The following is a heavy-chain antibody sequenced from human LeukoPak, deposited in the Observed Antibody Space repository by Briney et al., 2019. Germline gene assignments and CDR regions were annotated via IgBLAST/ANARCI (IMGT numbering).Heavy chain of an antibody. CDR3: AKDSDWSCDY. CDR2: IKIDRNYK. J-gene: IGHJ4*02. Sequence: GGSLRLSCAASGFTFCSNDIHWVPQGPGEGLEWMSFIKIDRNYKWYIDSVRGAFTVSRDNATNTVYMEMTSLRAEVTAFYYCAKDSDWSCDYWGQGTLVTVSS. D-gene: IGHD2-21*01. CDR1: GFTFCSND. V-gene: IGHV3-30*02.